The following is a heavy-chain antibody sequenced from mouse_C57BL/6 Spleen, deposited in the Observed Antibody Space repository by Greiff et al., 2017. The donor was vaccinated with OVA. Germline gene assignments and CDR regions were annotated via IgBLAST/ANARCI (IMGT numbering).Heavy chain of an antibody. CDR2: IWRGGST. J-gene: IGHJ1*03. Sequence: QVQLQQSGPGLVQPSQSLSITCTVSGFSLTSYGVHWVRQSPGKGLEWLGVIWRGGSTAYNAAFMSRLSITKDNSKSQVFFKMNSLQAGDTAIYYCAKKRSNYGYVDVWGTGTTVTVSS. CDR1: GFSLTSYG. D-gene: IGHD2-5*01. V-gene: IGHV2-5*01. CDR3: AKKRSNYGYVDV.